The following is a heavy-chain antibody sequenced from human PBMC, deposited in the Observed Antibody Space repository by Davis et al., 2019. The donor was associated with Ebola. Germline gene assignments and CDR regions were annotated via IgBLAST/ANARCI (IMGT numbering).Heavy chain of an antibody. V-gene: IGHV3-7*01. D-gene: IGHD3-10*01. CDR2: TNEDGTKR. J-gene: IGHJ4*02. CDR1: GFTFSRYW. Sequence: GESLKISCAASGFTFSRYWMTWVRQAPGKGLEWVAKTNEDGTKRYYMDSVKGRFTISRDNAKNLLYLQMSNLRADDTAVYYCAREAEEDLLGSISMVDYFDCWGRGTLVTVSS. CDR3: AREAEEDLLGSISMVDYFDC.